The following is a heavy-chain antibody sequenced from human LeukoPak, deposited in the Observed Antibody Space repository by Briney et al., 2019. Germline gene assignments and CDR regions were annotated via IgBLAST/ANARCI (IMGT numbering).Heavy chain of an antibody. Sequence: GGSLRLSCAASGFTFSSYGMHWVRQAPGKGLEWVAVIWYDGSNKYYADSVKGRFTISRDSSKNTLYLQMNSLRAEDTAVYYCAKDPRFRAARSAEYFQHWGQGTLVTVSS. CDR2: IWYDGSNK. V-gene: IGHV3-30*02. CDR1: GFTFSSYG. CDR3: AKDPRFRAARSAEYFQH. J-gene: IGHJ1*01. D-gene: IGHD6-6*01.